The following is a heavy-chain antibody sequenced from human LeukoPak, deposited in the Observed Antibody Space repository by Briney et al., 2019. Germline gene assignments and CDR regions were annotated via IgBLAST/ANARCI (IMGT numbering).Heavy chain of an antibody. V-gene: IGHV1-18*01. Sequence: ASVKVSCKASGYTFTSYGISWVRQAPGQGLEWMGWISAYNGNTNYAQKLQGRVTMTTDTSTSTAYMELRSLRSDDTAMYYCARSFPHVVVVPAAIPLDYWGQGTLVTVSS. CDR3: ARSFPHVVVVPAAIPLDY. D-gene: IGHD2-2*02. CDR1: GYTFTSYG. CDR2: ISAYNGNT. J-gene: IGHJ4*02.